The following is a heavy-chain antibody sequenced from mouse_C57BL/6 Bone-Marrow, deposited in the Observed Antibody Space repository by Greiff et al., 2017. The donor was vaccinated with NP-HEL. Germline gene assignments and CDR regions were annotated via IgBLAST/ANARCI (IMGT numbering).Heavy chain of an antibody. V-gene: IGHV3-6*01. D-gene: IGHD1-1*01. Sequence: DVKLQESGPGLVKPSQSLSLTCSVTGYSITSGYYWNWIRQFPGNKLEWMGYISYDGSNNYNPSLKNRISITRDTSKNQFFLKLNSVTTEDTATYYCARGGPPYYGSSYRYFDVWGTGTTVTVSS. J-gene: IGHJ1*03. CDR2: ISYDGSN. CDR1: GYSITSGYY. CDR3: ARGGPPYYGSSYRYFDV.